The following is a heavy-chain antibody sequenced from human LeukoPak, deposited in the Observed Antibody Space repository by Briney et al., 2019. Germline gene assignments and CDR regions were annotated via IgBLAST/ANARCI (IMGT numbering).Heavy chain of an antibody. CDR2: ISAYNGNT. CDR3: ARNPQWFGEFSKDV. CDR1: GYTFTSYG. D-gene: IGHD3-10*01. V-gene: IGHV1-18*01. Sequence: ASVKVSCKASGYTFTSYGISWVRQAPGQGLEWMGWISAYNGNTNYAQKLQGRITMTTDTSTSTAYMELRSLRSDDTAVYYCARNPQWFGEFSKDVWGQGTTVTVSS. J-gene: IGHJ6*02.